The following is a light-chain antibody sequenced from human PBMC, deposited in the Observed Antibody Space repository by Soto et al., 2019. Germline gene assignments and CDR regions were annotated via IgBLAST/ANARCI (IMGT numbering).Light chain of an antibody. CDR2: DAS. J-gene: IGKJ1*01. V-gene: IGKV1-5*01. CDR3: QQYETFSGT. Sequence: DIQMTQSPSTLSASVGGGVTITCRASQSISSWLAWYQQNPGKAPKILIYDASSLESGVPSRFRGTGSGTKFTLTIASLKPDDFETYYCQQYETFSGTFGPGTKVDIK. CDR1: QSISSW.